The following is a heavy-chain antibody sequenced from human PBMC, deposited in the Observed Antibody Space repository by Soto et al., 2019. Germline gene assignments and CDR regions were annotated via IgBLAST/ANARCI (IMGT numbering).Heavy chain of an antibody. D-gene: IGHD4-4*01. Sequence: QVQLVESGGGLVKPGGSLRLSCAASGFTFSDYYMSWIRQAPGKGLEWVSYISSSSSYTNYADSVKGRFTISRDNAKNSLYLQMNSLRAEDTAVYYCARGPGVAYSKYNVNYYYGMDVWGQGTTVTVSS. CDR2: ISSSSSYT. V-gene: IGHV3-11*06. CDR1: GFTFSDYY. CDR3: ARGPGVAYSKYNVNYYYGMDV. J-gene: IGHJ6*02.